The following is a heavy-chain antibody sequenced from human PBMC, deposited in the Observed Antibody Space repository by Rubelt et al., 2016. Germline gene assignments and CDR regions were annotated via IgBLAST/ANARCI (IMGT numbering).Heavy chain of an antibody. CDR3: AKDARLRYFDWLSFPYYYYGMDV. Sequence: GGSLRLSCAASGFTFSSYAMSWVRQAPGKGLEWVSAISGSGGSTYYADSVKGRFTISRDNSKNTRYLQMNSLRAEDTAVYYCAKDARLRYFDWLSFPYYYYGMDVWGQGTTVTVSS. D-gene: IGHD3-9*01. CDR1: GFTFSSYA. V-gene: IGHV3-23*01. J-gene: IGHJ6*02. CDR2: ISGSGGST.